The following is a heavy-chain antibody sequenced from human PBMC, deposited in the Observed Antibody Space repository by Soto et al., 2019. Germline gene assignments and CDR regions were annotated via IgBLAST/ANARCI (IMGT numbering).Heavy chain of an antibody. CDR3: AKDTIGDSSYWYYGMDV. Sequence: PGGSLRLSCAASGFTFDDYAMHWVRQAPGKGLEWVSLISWDGGSTYYADSVKGRFTISRDKSKNSLYLQMNSLRAEETALYYCAKDTIGDSSYWYYGMDVWGQGPTVTVSS. CDR1: GFTFDDYA. CDR2: ISWDGGST. J-gene: IGHJ6*02. D-gene: IGHD2-21*01. V-gene: IGHV3-43D*04.